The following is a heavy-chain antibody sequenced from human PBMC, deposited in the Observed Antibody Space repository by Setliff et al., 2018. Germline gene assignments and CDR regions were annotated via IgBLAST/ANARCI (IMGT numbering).Heavy chain of an antibody. Sequence: PGGSLRLSCAASGFTFSTHSMNWVRQAPGKGLEWVSSISRSSTYIYYADSMKGRFTISRDNAKHSLYLQMNSLRAEDTAVYYCASAGHSGSWFPFDAFHIWGQGTMVTVSS. CDR3: ASAGHSGSWFPFDAFHI. CDR1: GFTFSTHS. CDR2: ISRSSTYI. J-gene: IGHJ3*02. V-gene: IGHV3-21*01. D-gene: IGHD6-13*01.